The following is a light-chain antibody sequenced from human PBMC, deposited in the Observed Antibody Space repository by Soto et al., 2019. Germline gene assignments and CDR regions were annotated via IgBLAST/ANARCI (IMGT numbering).Light chain of an antibody. CDR2: EGS. Sequence: QSALTQPASESGCPGQSITISCTGTSSDVGSYNLVSWYQQHPGKAPKLMIYEGSKRPSGVSNRFSGSKSGNTASLTISGLQAEDEADYYCCSYAGSSTLVFGGGTKLTVL. CDR3: CSYAGSSTLV. J-gene: IGLJ2*01. CDR1: SSDVGSYNL. V-gene: IGLV2-23*01.